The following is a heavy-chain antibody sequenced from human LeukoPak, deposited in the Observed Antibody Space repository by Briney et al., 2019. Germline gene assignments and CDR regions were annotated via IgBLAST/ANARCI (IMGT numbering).Heavy chain of an antibody. D-gene: IGHD3-22*01. CDR3: ARDRHYYDSSGYPNWFDP. Sequence: PGGSLRLSCAASGFTFSDYYMSWIRQAPGKGLEWVSYIGSSGSTIYYADSVKGRFTISRDNAKNSLHLQMNSLRAEDTAVYYCARDRHYYDSSGYPNWFDPWGQGTLVTVSS. J-gene: IGHJ5*02. V-gene: IGHV3-11*01. CDR2: IGSSGSTI. CDR1: GFTFSDYY.